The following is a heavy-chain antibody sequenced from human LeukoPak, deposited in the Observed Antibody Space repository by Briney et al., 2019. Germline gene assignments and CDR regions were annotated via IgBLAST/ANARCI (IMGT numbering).Heavy chain of an antibody. Sequence: GGSLRLSCAASGFTVSRNYMSWVRQAPGKGLEWVSEIYSDGSTYYAASVKGRFSISRDNSKNTVHLQMNSLRAEDTAEYYCARELREHGVFDIWGQGTMVTVSS. CDR2: IYSDGST. J-gene: IGHJ3*02. D-gene: IGHD1-26*01. CDR3: ARELREHGVFDI. CDR1: GFTVSRNY. V-gene: IGHV3-53*01.